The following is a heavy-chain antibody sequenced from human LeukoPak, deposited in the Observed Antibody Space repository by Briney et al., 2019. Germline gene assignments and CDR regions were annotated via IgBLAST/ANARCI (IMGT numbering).Heavy chain of an antibody. J-gene: IGHJ4*02. D-gene: IGHD4-17*01. CDR3: ARVSPNGDYATPLFDH. CDR1: GYTFTSYG. Sequence: ASVKVSCKASGYTFTSYGISWVRQAPGQGLEWMGWINPNSGGTNYAQKFQGRVTMTRDTSISTAYMELSRLRSDDTAVYYCARVSPNGDYATPLFDHWGQGTLVTVSS. V-gene: IGHV1-2*02. CDR2: INPNSGGT.